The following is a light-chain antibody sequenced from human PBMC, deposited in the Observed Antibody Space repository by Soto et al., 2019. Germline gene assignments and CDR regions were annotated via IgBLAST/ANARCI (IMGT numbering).Light chain of an antibody. CDR3: SSYTSSSTPYV. Sequence: QSVLTQPASVSWSPGQSITISCTVTSSDVGGYNYVSWYQQHPGKAPKLMIYEVSNRPSGVSNRFSGSKSGNTASLTISGLQAGDEADYYCSSYTSSSTPYVFGTGTKVTVL. V-gene: IGLV2-14*01. CDR2: EVS. J-gene: IGLJ1*01. CDR1: SSDVGGYNY.